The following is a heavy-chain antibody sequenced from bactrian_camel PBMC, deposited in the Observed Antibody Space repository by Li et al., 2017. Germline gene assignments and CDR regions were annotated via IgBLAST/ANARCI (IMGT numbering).Heavy chain of an antibody. V-gene: IGHV3S26*01. J-gene: IGHJ4*01. Sequence: HVQLVESGGGSVQAGGSLRLSCTASGYTVSSGCMGWFRQTPGKEREGVAIIGRNGFARYVDSVTGRFTISVDSAKNTLYLQMNNLQPEDTAVYYCAADFYNLQLARSYSYWGQGTQVTVS. D-gene: IGHD7*01. CDR3: AADFYNLQLARSYSY. CDR2: IIGRNGFA. CDR1: GYTVSSGC.